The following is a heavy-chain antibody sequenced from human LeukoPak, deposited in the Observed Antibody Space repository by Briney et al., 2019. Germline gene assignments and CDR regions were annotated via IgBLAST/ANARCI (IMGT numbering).Heavy chain of an antibody. J-gene: IGHJ4*02. Sequence: GGSLRLSCAASGFTFSSYWMHWVRQAPGKGLVWVSRINSDGSSTSHADSVKGRFTISRDNAKNTLYLQMNSLRAEDTAVYYCASPNIPTTRTTYYFDYWGQGTLVTVSS. CDR2: INSDGSST. D-gene: IGHD1-7*01. CDR3: ASPNIPTTRTTYYFDY. CDR1: GFTFSSYW. V-gene: IGHV3-74*01.